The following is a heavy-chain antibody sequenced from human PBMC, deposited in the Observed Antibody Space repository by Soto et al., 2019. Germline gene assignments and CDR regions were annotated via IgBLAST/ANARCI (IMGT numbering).Heavy chain of an antibody. CDR2: INWNGGST. J-gene: IGHJ4*02. Sequence: SLRLSCAASGFTFDDYGMSWVRQAPGKGLEWVSGINWNGGSTGYADSVKGRFTISRDNAKNSLYLQMNSLRAEDTALYYCARGYYYDSSGYYPSIDYWGQGTLVTVSS. CDR1: GFTFDDYG. D-gene: IGHD3-22*01. V-gene: IGHV3-20*04. CDR3: ARGYYYDSSGYYPSIDY.